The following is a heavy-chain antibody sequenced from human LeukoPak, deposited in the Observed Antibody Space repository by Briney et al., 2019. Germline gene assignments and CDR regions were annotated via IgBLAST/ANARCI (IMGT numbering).Heavy chain of an antibody. D-gene: IGHD4-17*01. CDR2: INPSGGST. V-gene: IGHV1-46*01. CDR3: ARDRLTTVTTSTSFDY. Sequence: ASVKVSCKASGYTFTSYYLHWVRQAPGQGLEWVGIINPSGGSTNYRQKFQGRVTITRDTATSTVYMELSSLRAEDTAVSYCARDRLTTVTTSTSFDYWGQGTLVTVSS. CDR1: GYTFTSYY. J-gene: IGHJ4*02.